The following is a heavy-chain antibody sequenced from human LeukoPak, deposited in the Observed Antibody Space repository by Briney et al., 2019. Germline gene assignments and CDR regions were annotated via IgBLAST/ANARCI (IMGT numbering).Heavy chain of an antibody. Sequence: ASVEVSCKASGYTFTSYDINWVRQATGQGLEWMGWMNPNSGNTGYAQKFQGRVTMTRNTSISTAYMELSSLRSEDTAVYYCARAGIAAAGQDYWGQGTLVTVSS. D-gene: IGHD6-13*01. J-gene: IGHJ4*02. CDR2: MNPNSGNT. CDR1: GYTFTSYD. V-gene: IGHV1-8*01. CDR3: ARAGIAAAGQDY.